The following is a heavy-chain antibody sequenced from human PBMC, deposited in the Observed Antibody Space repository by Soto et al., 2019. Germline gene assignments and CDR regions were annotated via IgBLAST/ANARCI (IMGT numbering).Heavy chain of an antibody. CDR3: ARGAWGKLDYYDSSGYLY. CDR1: GYTFSSSV. J-gene: IGHJ4*02. V-gene: IGHV1-3*01. D-gene: IGHD3-22*01. Sequence: ASVKVSCKASGYTFSSSVMHWVRQAPGQSLEWMGWINAGNGNTKYSQRFQGRVTITADESTSTAYMELSSLRSEDTAVYYCARGAWGKLDYYDSSGYLYWGQGTLVTVSS. CDR2: INAGNGNT.